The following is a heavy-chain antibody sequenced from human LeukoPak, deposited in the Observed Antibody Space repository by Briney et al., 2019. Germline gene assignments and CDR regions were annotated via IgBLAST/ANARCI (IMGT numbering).Heavy chain of an antibody. CDR2: ISGSGGST. CDR3: AKDYYDSSGYVPPDAFDI. V-gene: IGHV3-23*01. D-gene: IGHD3-22*01. CDR1: GFTFSSYA. Sequence: GGSLRLSCAASGFTFSSYAMSWVRQAPGKGLEWGSAISGSGGSTYYADSVKGRFTISRDNSKNTLYLQMNSLRAEDTAVYYCAKDYYDSSGYVPPDAFDIWGQGTMVTVSS. J-gene: IGHJ3*02.